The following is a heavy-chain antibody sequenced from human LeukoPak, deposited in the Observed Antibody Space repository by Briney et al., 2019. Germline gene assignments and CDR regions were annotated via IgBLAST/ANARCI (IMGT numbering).Heavy chain of an antibody. CDR1: GGSISSSSYF. CDR2: IYYAGNT. D-gene: IGHD2-15*01. CDR3: ARHGNIVVVVGAAAFDY. V-gene: IGHV4-39*01. J-gene: IGHJ4*02. Sequence: SETLSLTCTVSGGSISSSSYFWGWIRQPPGKGLEWIGSIYYAGNTYYNPSLKSRVTISVDTSKNQFSLKLSSVTDADTAVYFCARHGNIVVVVGAAAFDYWGLGTLVTVSS.